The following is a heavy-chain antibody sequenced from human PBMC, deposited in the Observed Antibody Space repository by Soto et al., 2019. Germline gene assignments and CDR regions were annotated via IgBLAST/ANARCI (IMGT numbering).Heavy chain of an antibody. CDR3: AREGPEYGDTVLARFDP. D-gene: IGHD5-18*01. J-gene: IGHJ5*02. CDR2: ISSSSSYT. V-gene: IGHV3-11*05. CDR1: GFTFSDYY. Sequence: QVQLVESGGGLVKPGGSLRLSCAASGFTFSDYYMSWIRQAPGKGLEWVSYISSSSSYTNYADSVKGRFTISRDNAKNSLYLQMNSLRAEDTAVYYCAREGPEYGDTVLARFDPWGQGTLVTVSS.